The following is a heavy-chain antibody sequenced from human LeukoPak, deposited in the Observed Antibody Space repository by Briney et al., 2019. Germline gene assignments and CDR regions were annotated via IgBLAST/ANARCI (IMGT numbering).Heavy chain of an antibody. V-gene: IGHV4-59*08. J-gene: IGHJ4*02. CDR1: GGSISSYY. CDR2: LYYSGNT. D-gene: IGHD5-24*01. Sequence: SETLSLTCTVSGGSISSYYWSWIRQPPGKGLEWIGYLYYSGNTNYNPSLKSRVAISVDTSKNQFSLKLSSVTAADTAVYYCARLIRDGYSFFDYWGQGTLVTVSS. CDR3: ARLIRDGYSFFDY.